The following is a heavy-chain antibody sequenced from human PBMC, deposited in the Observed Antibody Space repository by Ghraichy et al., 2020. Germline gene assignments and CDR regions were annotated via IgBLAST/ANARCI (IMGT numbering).Heavy chain of an antibody. J-gene: IGHJ5*02. CDR3: ARDNGFTRSSRWFDP. D-gene: IGHD6-6*01. V-gene: IGHV1-2*02. CDR1: GYTFTGYY. Sequence: ASVKVSCKASGYTFTGYYMHWVRQAPGQGLEWMGWINPNSGGTNYAQKFQGRVTMTRDTSISTAYMELSRLRSDDTAVYYCARDNGFTRSSRWFDPWGQGTLVTVSS. CDR2: INPNSGGT.